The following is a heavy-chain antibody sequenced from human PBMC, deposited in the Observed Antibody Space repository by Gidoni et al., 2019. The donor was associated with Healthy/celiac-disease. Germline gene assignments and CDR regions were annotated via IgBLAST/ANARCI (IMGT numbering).Heavy chain of an antibody. J-gene: IGHJ4*02. Sequence: EVQLLESGGGLVQPGGSLRLSCAASGFTFSSYAMSWVRQAPGTGLEWVSAISGSGGSTYYADSVKGRFTISRDNSKNTLYLQMNSLRAEDTAVYYCAKGSGWGELPPSSDYWGQGTLVTVSS. CDR3: AKGSGWGELPPSSDY. V-gene: IGHV3-23*01. D-gene: IGHD1-26*01. CDR1: GFTFSSYA. CDR2: ISGSGGST.